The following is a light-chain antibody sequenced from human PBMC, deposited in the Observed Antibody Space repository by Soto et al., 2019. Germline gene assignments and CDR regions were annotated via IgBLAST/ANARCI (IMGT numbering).Light chain of an antibody. J-gene: IGKJ1*01. CDR1: QSISSY. CDR3: QQSYSTPRT. V-gene: IGKV1-39*01. Sequence: DIPMTQSPSSLSASVGGSVTITCRASQSISSYLNWYQQKPGKAPKLLIYAASSLQSGVPSRFSGSGSGTDFTLTISSLQPEDFATYYCQQSYSTPRTFGQGTKVDIK. CDR2: AAS.